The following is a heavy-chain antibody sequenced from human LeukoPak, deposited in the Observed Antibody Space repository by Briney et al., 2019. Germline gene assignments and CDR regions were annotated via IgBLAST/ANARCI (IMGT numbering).Heavy chain of an antibody. CDR2: INPNSGGT. D-gene: IGHD6-19*01. CDR1: GYTFTGYY. CDR3: ARDLKMGYSSGRYSWGTGSSNDY. Sequence: ASVKVSCKASGYTFTGYYMHWVRQAPGQGLEWMGWINPNSGGTNYAQKFQGRVTMTRDTSISTAYMELSSLRSDDTAVYYCARDLKMGYSSGRYSWGTGSSNDYWGQGTLVTVSS. V-gene: IGHV1-2*02. J-gene: IGHJ4*02.